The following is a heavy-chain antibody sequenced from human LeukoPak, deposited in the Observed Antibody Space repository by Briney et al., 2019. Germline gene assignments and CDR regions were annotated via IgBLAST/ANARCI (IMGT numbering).Heavy chain of an antibody. CDR1: GDSVSSNSAA. V-gene: IGHV6-1*01. Sequence: SQTLSLTCAISGDSVSSNSAAWNWIRQSPSRGLEWLGRTYYRSKWYNDYAVSVKSRITINPDTSKNQFSLQLNSVTPEDTAVYYRARAGITGTLRNYYYRGMDVWGQGTTVTVSS. J-gene: IGHJ6*02. CDR2: TYYRSKWYN. CDR3: ARAGITGTLRNYYYRGMDV. D-gene: IGHD1-20*01.